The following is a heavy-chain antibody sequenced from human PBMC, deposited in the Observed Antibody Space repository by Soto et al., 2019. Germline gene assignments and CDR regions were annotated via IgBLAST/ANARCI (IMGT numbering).Heavy chain of an antibody. CDR2: IRQDGSEK. CDR3: AREIVVARGASYFDY. V-gene: IGHV3-7*04. CDR1: GFTFSSNW. J-gene: IGHJ4*02. Sequence: LRLSCVGSGFTFSSNWMTWVRKAPGEGLEWVGNIRQDGSEKNYVDSVRGRFTISRDNAKNSLYLQMNSLRAEDTAVYYCAREIVVARGASYFDYWGPGTLVTVSS. D-gene: IGHD2-2*01.